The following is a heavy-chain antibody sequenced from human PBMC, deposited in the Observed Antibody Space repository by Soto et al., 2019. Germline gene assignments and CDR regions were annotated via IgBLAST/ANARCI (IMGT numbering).Heavy chain of an antibody. CDR3: ARHGSRDVVRFDY. D-gene: IGHD2-15*01. CDR1: GDSIGGYY. V-gene: IGHV4-59*08. J-gene: IGHJ4*02. CDR2: IYYTGYT. Sequence: HVQLRESGPGLVQPSETLSLTCTVSGDSIGGYYWNWIRQTAGEGLEWIGFIYYTGYTYYNPSLHSRVTLSVETSKNRFSLNLTSVTAADTAMYYCARHGSRDVVRFDYWGQGILVSVSS.